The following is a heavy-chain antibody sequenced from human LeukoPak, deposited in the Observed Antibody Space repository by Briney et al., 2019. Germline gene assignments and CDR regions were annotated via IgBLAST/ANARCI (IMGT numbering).Heavy chain of an antibody. CDR3: ARDRTYSSGWIPFDY. V-gene: IGHV3-23*01. D-gene: IGHD6-19*01. J-gene: IGHJ4*02. Sequence: GGSLRLSCAASGFTFSSYAMNWVRQTPGRGLEWVSTISPSGDSTYHADSVKGRFTISRDNSKNTLYLQMNSLRAEDTAVYYCARDRTYSSGWIPFDYWGQGTLVTVSS. CDR1: GFTFSSYA. CDR2: ISPSGDST.